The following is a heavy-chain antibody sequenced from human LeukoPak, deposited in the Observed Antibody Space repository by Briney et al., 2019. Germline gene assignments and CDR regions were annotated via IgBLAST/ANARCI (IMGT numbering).Heavy chain of an antibody. D-gene: IGHD6-13*01. CDR2: INWSGDST. CDR3: TRRTYGATAGRGDPYYFNN. CDR1: GFTFDDYG. J-gene: IGHJ4*02. V-gene: IGHV3-20*04. Sequence: GGSLRLSCAASGFTFDDYGMTWVRQGPGKGQEWVSGINWSGDSTEYSDSVKGRFTISRDNAKNSLYLQMNSLRAEDTALYYCTRRTYGATAGRGDPYYFNNWGQGILVTVSS.